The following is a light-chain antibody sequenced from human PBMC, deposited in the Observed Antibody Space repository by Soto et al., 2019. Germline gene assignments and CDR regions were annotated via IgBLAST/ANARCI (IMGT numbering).Light chain of an antibody. CDR2: GAS. CDR3: QQSHIAPYT. CDR1: QSIARF. Sequence: DLQMTQSPSSLSAAVGDRVTITCRASQSIARFLNWYQQKPGEVPKLLIFGASYLRSGVPSRFSGSGSGTHFALTITSLQPEDFATYFYQQSHIAPYTFGQGTNL. V-gene: IGKV1-39*01. J-gene: IGKJ2*01.